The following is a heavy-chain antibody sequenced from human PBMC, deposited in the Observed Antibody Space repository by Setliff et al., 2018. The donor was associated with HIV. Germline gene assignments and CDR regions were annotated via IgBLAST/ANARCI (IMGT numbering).Heavy chain of an antibody. J-gene: IGHJ4*02. V-gene: IGHV1-2*02. Sequence: ASVKVSCKTSGHTFTGYHMHWVRQAPGQGLEWMGWINPNSGGTIYAQKFQDRVTMTRDTSSSTAYMELSRLRSDDTAVYYCATGRDNSGYYFLADYWGRGTLVTVSS. CDR3: ATGRDNSGYYFLADY. CDR1: GHTFTGYH. D-gene: IGHD3-22*01. CDR2: INPNSGGT.